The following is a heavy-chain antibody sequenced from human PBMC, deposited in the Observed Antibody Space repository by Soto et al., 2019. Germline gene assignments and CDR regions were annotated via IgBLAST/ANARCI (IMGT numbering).Heavy chain of an antibody. CDR1: GDSVSSNSAA. V-gene: IGHV6-1*01. Sequence: SQTLSLTCAISGDSVSSNSAAWNWIRQSPSRGLEWLGRTYYRSKWYNDYAVSVKSRITINPDTSKNQFSLQLNSVTPEDTAVYYCARDPYYYDSSGLPGRFEIWGRGTMVTVSS. CDR3: ARDPYYYDSSGLPGRFEI. CDR2: TYYRSKWYN. J-gene: IGHJ3*02. D-gene: IGHD3-22*01.